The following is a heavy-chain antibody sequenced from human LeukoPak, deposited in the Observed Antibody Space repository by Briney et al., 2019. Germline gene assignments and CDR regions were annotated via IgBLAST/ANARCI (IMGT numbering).Heavy chain of an antibody. Sequence: SQTLSLTCTVSGGSISSGGYYWSWIRQHPGKGLEWIGYIYYSGSTYYNPSLKSRVTISVDTSKNQFSLKLSSVTAADTAVYYCARDRNREDGSYDAFDIWGQGTMVTVSS. CDR2: IYYSGST. J-gene: IGHJ3*02. D-gene: IGHD5-24*01. V-gene: IGHV4-30-4*08. CDR1: GGSISSGGYY. CDR3: ARDRNREDGSYDAFDI.